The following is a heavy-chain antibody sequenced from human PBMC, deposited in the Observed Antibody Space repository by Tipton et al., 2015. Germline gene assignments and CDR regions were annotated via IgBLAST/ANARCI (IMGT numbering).Heavy chain of an antibody. CDR1: GGSISSYY. J-gene: IGHJ2*01. V-gene: IGHV4-59*01. D-gene: IGHD3-22*01. CDR2: IYYDGST. CDR3: ARVRYDSSGYQNWYFDL. Sequence: TLSLTCTVSGGSISSYYWSWIRQPPGKGLEWIGYIYYDGSTNYNPSLKSRVTISVDTSKNQFSLNLSSVTAADTAVYHCARVRYDSSGYQNWYFDLWGRGTLVTVSS.